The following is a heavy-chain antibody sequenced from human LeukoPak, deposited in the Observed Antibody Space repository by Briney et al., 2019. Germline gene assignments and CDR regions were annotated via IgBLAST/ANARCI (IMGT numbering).Heavy chain of an antibody. Sequence: SVTLSLTCAVSGGSISSGGYYWSWIRQHPGKGLEWIGYIYYSGSTYYNPSLKSRVTISVDTSKNQFSLKLSSVTAADTAVYYCARLIEQQLAFDYWGQGTLVTVSS. CDR2: IYYSGST. V-gene: IGHV4-31*11. D-gene: IGHD6-13*01. J-gene: IGHJ4*02. CDR1: GGSISSGGYY. CDR3: ARLIEQQLAFDY.